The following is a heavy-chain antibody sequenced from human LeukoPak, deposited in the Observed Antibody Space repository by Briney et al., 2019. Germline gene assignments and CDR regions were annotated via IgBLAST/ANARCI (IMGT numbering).Heavy chain of an antibody. D-gene: IGHD3-22*01. V-gene: IGHV1-18*01. CDR3: ARAQAGYYDSSGYPIDY. CDR2: FSAYNGNT. J-gene: IGHJ4*02. CDR1: GYTFTSYG. Sequence: ASVKVSCKASGYTFTSYGISWVRQAPGQGREWMGWFSAYNGNTNYAQKLQGRVTMTTDTITSTAYMELRSLRSDDTAVYYCARAQAGYYDSSGYPIDYWGQGTLVTVSS.